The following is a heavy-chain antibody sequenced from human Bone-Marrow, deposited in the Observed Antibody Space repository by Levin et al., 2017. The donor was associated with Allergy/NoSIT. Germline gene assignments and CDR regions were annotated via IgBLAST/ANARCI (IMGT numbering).Heavy chain of an antibody. J-gene: IGHJ4*02. CDR1: GNSFTTYW. CDR3: ARLCSGGSCPSDY. Sequence: KVSCKGSGNSFTTYWIAWVRQMPGKGLEWMGIIYPGDSDTRYSPSFQGQVTISADKSISTAYLQWSSLKASDTAMYYCARLCSGGSCPSDYWGQGTLVTVSS. D-gene: IGHD2-15*01. V-gene: IGHV5-51*01. CDR2: IYPGDSDT.